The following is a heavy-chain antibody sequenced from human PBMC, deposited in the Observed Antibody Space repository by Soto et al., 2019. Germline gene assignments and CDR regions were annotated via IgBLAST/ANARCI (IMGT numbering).Heavy chain of an antibody. Sequence: LRLSCTASGFTLSDHDMSGIRQAPGKGLERIGYSSNSGSFTRYADSVKGRFSISRDNTKNSLYLQINSLRGDDTAIYYCVNSGDNYNALDY. CDR2: SSNSGSFT. J-gene: IGHJ4*01. CDR1: GFTLSDHD. V-gene: IGHV3-11*06. CDR3: VNSGDNYNALDY. D-gene: IGHD1-1*01.